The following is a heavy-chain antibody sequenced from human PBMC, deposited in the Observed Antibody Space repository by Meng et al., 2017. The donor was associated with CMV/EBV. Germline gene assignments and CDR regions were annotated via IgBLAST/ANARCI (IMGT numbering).Heavy chain of an antibody. Sequence: SETLSLTCAVYGGSFSGYYWSWIRQPPGQGLEWFGEINYSGSTNYNPSLKSRVTISVDTSKNQFSLKLSSVTAADTAVYYCAKLPAPMDVWGQGTTVTVSS. CDR2: INYSGST. CDR3: AKLPAPMDV. V-gene: IGHV4-34*01. J-gene: IGHJ6*02. CDR1: GGSFSGYY.